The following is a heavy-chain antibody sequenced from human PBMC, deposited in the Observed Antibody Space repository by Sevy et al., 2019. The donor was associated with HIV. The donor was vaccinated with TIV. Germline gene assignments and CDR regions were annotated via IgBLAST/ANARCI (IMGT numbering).Heavy chain of an antibody. D-gene: IGHD3-10*01. V-gene: IGHV3-43D*04. Sequence: GGSLRLSCAASGFTFDDYAMHWVRQAPGKGLEWVSRIDWDGGSTYYADSVKGRFTISRDNSKNSLYLQMNSLRAEDTAFCYCAKGSGGSGSYYDSWGQGTLVTVSS. CDR2: IDWDGGST. CDR1: GFTFDDYA. CDR3: AKGSGGSGSYYDS. J-gene: IGHJ4*02.